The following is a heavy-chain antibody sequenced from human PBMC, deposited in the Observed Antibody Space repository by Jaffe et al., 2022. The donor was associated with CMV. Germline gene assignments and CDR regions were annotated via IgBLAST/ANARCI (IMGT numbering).Heavy chain of an antibody. Sequence: QVQLVQSGAEMRKPGASVKVSCQASGFTFIGYYLHWVRQAPGQGPEWMGWINLNTGGTNYAQKFQGRVTMTRDTSTSTAFMDLFRLTSDDTAIYYCARDRITDVVPSDRWGQGTQVTVSS. CDR2: INLNTGGT. CDR3: ARDRITDVVPSDR. D-gene: IGHD6-6*01. V-gene: IGHV1-2*02. J-gene: IGHJ5*02. CDR1: GFTFIGYY.